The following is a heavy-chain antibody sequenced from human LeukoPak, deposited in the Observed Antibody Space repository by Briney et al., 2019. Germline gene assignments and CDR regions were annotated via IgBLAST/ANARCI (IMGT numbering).Heavy chain of an antibody. Sequence: SESVSLTCTVSGGSISSYYWSWIRQPPGKGLEWIGYTYYSGSANYSPSLKSRVTMSVDTSKNQFSLRLNSVTAADTAVYYCARGGSRDGYNRPLDYWGQGTLVTVSS. V-gene: IGHV4-59*01. CDR2: TYYSGSA. D-gene: IGHD5-24*01. CDR1: GGSISSYY. CDR3: ARGGSRDGYNRPLDY. J-gene: IGHJ4*02.